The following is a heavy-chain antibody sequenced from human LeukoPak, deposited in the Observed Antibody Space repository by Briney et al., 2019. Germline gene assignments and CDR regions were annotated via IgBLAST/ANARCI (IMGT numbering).Heavy chain of an antibody. CDR1: GGSPSNNY. CDR3: ARLGYSSSWYKFLFDY. Sequence: PSETLSLTCTVSGGSPSNNYWSWMRQAPGKGLEWIGYIHYSGSTNYNPSLKSRVTISVDTSKNQFSLKLSSVTAADTAVYYCARLGYSSSWYKFLFDYWGQGTLVTVSS. CDR2: IHYSGST. D-gene: IGHD6-13*01. J-gene: IGHJ4*02. V-gene: IGHV4-59*08.